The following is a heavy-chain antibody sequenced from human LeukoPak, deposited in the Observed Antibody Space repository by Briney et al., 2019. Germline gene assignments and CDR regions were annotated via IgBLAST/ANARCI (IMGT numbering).Heavy chain of an antibody. Sequence: KSSETLSLTCAVYGGSFSGYYWSWIRQPPGKGLEWIGEINHSGSTNYNPSLKSRVTISVDRSKNQFSLKLSSVTAADTAVYYCARAGGDAARFDYWGQGTLVTVSS. CDR1: GGSFSGYY. J-gene: IGHJ4*02. CDR3: ARAGGDAARFDY. D-gene: IGHD2-21*01. CDR2: INHSGST. V-gene: IGHV4-34*01.